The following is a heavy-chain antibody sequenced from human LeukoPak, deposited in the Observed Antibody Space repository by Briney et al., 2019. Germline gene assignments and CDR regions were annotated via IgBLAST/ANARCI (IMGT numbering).Heavy chain of an antibody. CDR3: ARVSSTWYLDY. J-gene: IGHJ4*02. Sequence: GGSLRLSCAASGFTFSRSAMHWVRQAPGKGLEWVAIFSYDGSNKFYSDSVRGRFTISRDNSKNTMFLQMNSLRAEDTAVYYCARVSSTWYLDYWGQGTLVTVSS. V-gene: IGHV3-30-3*01. CDR1: GFTFSRSA. D-gene: IGHD6-13*01. CDR2: FSYDGSNK.